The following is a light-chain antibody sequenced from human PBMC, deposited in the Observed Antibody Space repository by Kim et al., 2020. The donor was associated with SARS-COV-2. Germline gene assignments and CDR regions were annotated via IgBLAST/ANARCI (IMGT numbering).Light chain of an antibody. CDR2: LSSDGSH. CDR1: SGHSTYA. V-gene: IGLV4-69*01. J-gene: IGLJ3*02. CDR3: QTWDTAIRV. Sequence: SVKLTCILTSGHSTYAIAWHRQQPEKGPRFLMKLSSDGSHRRGDGIPDRFSGSSSGTERYLTISSVQAEDEADYYCQTWDTAIRVFGGGTQLTVL.